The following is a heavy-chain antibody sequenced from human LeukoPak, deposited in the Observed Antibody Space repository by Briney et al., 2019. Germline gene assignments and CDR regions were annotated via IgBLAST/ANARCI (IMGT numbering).Heavy chain of an antibody. V-gene: IGHV3-30*02. CDR3: AKASSLLYSIDY. J-gene: IGHJ4*02. CDR1: GFTFSTYD. CDR2: IRYDGSNK. D-gene: IGHD3-16*02. Sequence: PGGSLRLSCAASGFTFSTYDMHWVRQAPGKGLEWVAFIRYDGSNKYYADSVKGRFTISRDNSKNTLYLQMNSLRAEDTAVFYCAKASSLLYSIDYWGQGTLVTVSS.